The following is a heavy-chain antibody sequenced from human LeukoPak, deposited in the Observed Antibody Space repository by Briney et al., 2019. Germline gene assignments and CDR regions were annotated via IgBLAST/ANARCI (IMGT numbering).Heavy chain of an antibody. CDR3: ARELHYYGAGSYYKAGYYGMDV. Sequence: ASVKVSCKASGGTFSSYAISWVRQAPGQGLEWMGRIIPILGIANYAQKFQGRATITADKSTSTAYMELSSLRSEDTAVYYCARELHYYGAGSYYKAGYYGMDVWGQGTTVTVSS. CDR2: IIPILGIA. D-gene: IGHD3-10*01. CDR1: GGTFSSYA. V-gene: IGHV1-69*04. J-gene: IGHJ6*02.